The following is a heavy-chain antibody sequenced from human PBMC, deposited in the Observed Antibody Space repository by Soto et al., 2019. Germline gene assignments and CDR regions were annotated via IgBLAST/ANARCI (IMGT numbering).Heavy chain of an antibody. CDR2: IYYGGTT. J-gene: IGHJ5*02. Sequence: SETLSLTCIVSGGTLSPNYWAWIRQPPGKGLEWVGYIYYGGTTSYNPSLDSRVTISLETSKSQISLRLSSVTAADTAVYYCARLGALHQLLDPRGPRSLDTVSS. D-gene: IGHD2-2*01. V-gene: IGHV4-59*08. CDR3: ARLGALHQLLDP. CDR1: GGTLSPNY.